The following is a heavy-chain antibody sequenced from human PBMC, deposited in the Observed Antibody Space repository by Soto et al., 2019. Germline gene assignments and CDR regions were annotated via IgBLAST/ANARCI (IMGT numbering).Heavy chain of an antibody. CDR2: IDPCDGTT. CDR3: AGDFFAEPTTTFRPGGKGYGNNY. CDR1: GYTFTSHY. Sequence: GASVKVSCKTSGYTFTSHYIHWVRQAPGQGLEWMGMIDPCDGTTTNAQRFQGRVTMTRDTCTTTVNMEMNSLRSEDTATYFCAGDFFAEPTTTFRPGGKGYGNNYWGQGTLFTVSS. J-gene: IGHJ4*02. V-gene: IGHV1-46*01. D-gene: IGHD5-18*01.